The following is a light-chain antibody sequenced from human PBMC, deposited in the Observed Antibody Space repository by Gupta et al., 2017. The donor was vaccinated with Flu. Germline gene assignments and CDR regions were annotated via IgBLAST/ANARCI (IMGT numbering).Light chain of an antibody. J-gene: IGKJ4*01. CDR1: QSVSGY. Sequence: ATLSVSPGERATLSCRASQSVSGYLAWYQQKHGQAPRLLIYDASSRAAGIPARFSGSGSGTDFTLTISSLEPEDFAVYYCQQRTNRPPLTFGGGTKVEIK. V-gene: IGKV3-11*01. CDR3: QQRTNRPPLT. CDR2: DAS.